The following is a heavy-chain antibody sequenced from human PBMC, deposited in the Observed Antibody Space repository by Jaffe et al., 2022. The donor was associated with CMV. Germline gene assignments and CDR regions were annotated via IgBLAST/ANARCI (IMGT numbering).Heavy chain of an antibody. V-gene: IGHV4-4*02. CDR3: ARDTDPIADDGGGRNRYFDY. D-gene: IGHD6-13*01. Sequence: QVQLQESGPGLVKPSGTLSLTCAVSGGSISSSNWWSWVRQPPGKGLEWIGEIYHSGSTNYNPSLKSRVTISVDKSKNQFSLKLSSVTAADTAVYYCARDTDPIADDGGGRNRYFDYWGQGTLVTVSS. CDR1: GGSISSSNW. CDR2: IYHSGST. J-gene: IGHJ4*02.